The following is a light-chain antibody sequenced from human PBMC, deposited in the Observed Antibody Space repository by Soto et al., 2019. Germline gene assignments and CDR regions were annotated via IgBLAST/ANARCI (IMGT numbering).Light chain of an antibody. Sequence: QSVLTQPPSVSGAPGQRVTISCTGSSSNIGANYDVHWYQQFPGTAPKLLIYSNTNRPSGVPGRFSGSKSGTSASLAITGLQAEDEADYYCQSYDISLSGVVFGGGTKLTVL. CDR3: QSYDISLSGVV. CDR1: SSNIGANYD. J-gene: IGLJ2*01. CDR2: SNT. V-gene: IGLV1-40*01.